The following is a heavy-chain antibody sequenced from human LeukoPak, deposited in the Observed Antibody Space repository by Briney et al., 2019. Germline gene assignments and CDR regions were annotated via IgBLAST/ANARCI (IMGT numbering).Heavy chain of an antibody. V-gene: IGHV3-11*01. CDR1: GFSVSSSY. D-gene: IGHD3-3*01. CDR3: ARGPFWSGYYDD. J-gene: IGHJ4*02. CDR2: ISSTGSTI. Sequence: PGGSLRLSCAASGFSVSSSYMSWIRQAPGKGLEWVSYISSTGSTIYYADSVKGRFTISRDNAKNSLYLQMNSLRAEDTAVYYCARGPFWSGYYDDWGQGTLVTVSS.